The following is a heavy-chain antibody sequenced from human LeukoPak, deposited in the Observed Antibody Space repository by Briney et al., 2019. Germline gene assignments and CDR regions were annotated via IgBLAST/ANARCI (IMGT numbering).Heavy chain of an antibody. J-gene: IGHJ5*02. CDR3: ARKGKMGATTRYVKSWFDP. V-gene: IGHV4-34*01. CDR2: INHSGST. CDR1: GGSFSGYY. D-gene: IGHD1-26*01. Sequence: KPSETLSLTCAVYGGSFSGYYWSWIRQPPGKGLEWIGEINHSGSTNYNPSLKSRVTISVDTSKNQFSLKLSSVTAADTAVYYCARKGKMGATTRYVKSWFDPWGQGTLVTVSS.